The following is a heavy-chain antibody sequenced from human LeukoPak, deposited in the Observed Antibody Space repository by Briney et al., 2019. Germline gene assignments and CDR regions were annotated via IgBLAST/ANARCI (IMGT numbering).Heavy chain of an antibody. CDR3: ARVGCTGNNCKPYNYYGMDV. CDR1: GGSISSSSYY. J-gene: IGHJ6*02. D-gene: IGHD2-8*02. V-gene: IGHV4-39*01. Sequence: SETLSLTCTVSGGSISSSSYYWGWIRQPPGKGLEWIGSIYYSGSTYYNPSLKSRVTISVDTSKNQFSLKLSSVTAADTAVYYCARVGCTGNNCKPYNYYGMDVWGQGTTVTLSS. CDR2: IYYSGST.